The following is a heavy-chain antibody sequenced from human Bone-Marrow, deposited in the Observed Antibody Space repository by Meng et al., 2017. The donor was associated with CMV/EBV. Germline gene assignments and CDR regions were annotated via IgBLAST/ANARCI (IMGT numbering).Heavy chain of an antibody. CDR1: GYSFTSYW. V-gene: IGHV5-51*01. D-gene: IGHD3-10*01. Sequence: KVSCKGSGYSFTSYWIGWVRQMPGKGLEWMGIIYPGDSDTRYSPSFQGQVTISADKSISTAYLQWSSLKASDTAMYYCARLRTSITHAFDIWGQGKMVTVSS. CDR3: ARLRTSITHAFDI. CDR2: IYPGDSDT. J-gene: IGHJ3*02.